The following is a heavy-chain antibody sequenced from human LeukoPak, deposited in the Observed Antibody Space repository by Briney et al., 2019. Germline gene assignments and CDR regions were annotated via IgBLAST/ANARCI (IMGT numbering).Heavy chain of an antibody. D-gene: IGHD1-26*01. J-gene: IGHJ4*02. CDR2: IRYDGSNK. V-gene: IGHV3-30*02. CDR1: GFTFTKYW. Sequence: GGSLRLSCAASGFTFTKYWMTWVRQAPGKGLEWVAFIRYDGSNKYYADSVKGRFTISRDNSKNTLYLQMNSLRAEDTAVYYCAKDLKWELLFDYWGQGTLVTVSS. CDR3: AKDLKWELLFDY.